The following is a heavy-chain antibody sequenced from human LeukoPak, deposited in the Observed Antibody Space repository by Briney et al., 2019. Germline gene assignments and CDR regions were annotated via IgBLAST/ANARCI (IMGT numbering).Heavy chain of an antibody. V-gene: IGHV1-18*01. J-gene: IGHJ1*01. CDR2: ISAYNGNT. CDR1: GYTFTSYG. CDR3: ARGRYYYDSSGYYYGYFQH. D-gene: IGHD3-22*01. Sequence: ASVKVSCKASGYTFTSYGISWVRQAPGQGLEWMGWISAYNGNTNYAQKLQDRVTMTTDTSTSTAYMELRSLRSDDTAVYYCARGRYYYDSSGYYYGYFQHWGQGTLVTVSS.